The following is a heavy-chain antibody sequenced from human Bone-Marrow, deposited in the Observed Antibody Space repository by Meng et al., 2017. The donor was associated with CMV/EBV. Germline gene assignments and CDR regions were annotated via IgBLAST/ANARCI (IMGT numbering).Heavy chain of an antibody. CDR3: ARLSGQPWVVPAARYYYYGMDV. CDR1: GFTFGSYA. J-gene: IGHJ6*02. Sequence: GGSLRLSCAASGFTFGSYAMHWVRQAPGKGLEWVAVISYDGSNKYYADSVKGRFTISRDNAKNSLYLQMNSLRAEDTAVYYCARLSGQPWVVPAARYYYYGMDVWGQGTTVTVSS. V-gene: IGHV3-30*04. D-gene: IGHD2-2*01. CDR2: ISYDGSNK.